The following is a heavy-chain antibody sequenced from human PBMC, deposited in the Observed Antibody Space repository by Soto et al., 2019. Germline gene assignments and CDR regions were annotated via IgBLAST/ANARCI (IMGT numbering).Heavy chain of an antibody. Sequence: GSLRLSCAASGFTFSSYAMSWVRQAPGKGLEWVSAISGSGGSTYFADSVKGRFTISRDNSKNTLYLQMNSLRAEDTAVYYCAKDLIAAAGTAGDYWGQGTLVTVSS. CDR2: ISGSGGST. D-gene: IGHD6-13*01. CDR3: AKDLIAAAGTAGDY. V-gene: IGHV3-23*01. J-gene: IGHJ4*02. CDR1: GFTFSSYA.